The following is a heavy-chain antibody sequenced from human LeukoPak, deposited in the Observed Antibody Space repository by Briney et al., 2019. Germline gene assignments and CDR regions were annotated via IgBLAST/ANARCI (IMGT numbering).Heavy chain of an antibody. J-gene: IGHJ3*02. V-gene: IGHV1-2*02. CDR2: INSNSGGT. CDR3: ARDVGGDAFDI. Sequence: ASVKVSCKASGYTFTGYYIHWVRQAPGQGLEWMGWINSNSGGTNYAQKFQGRVTMTRDTSISTAYMDLSRLTSDGTAVYYCARDVGGDAFDIWGQGTMVTVCS. D-gene: IGHD2-15*01. CDR1: GYTFTGYY.